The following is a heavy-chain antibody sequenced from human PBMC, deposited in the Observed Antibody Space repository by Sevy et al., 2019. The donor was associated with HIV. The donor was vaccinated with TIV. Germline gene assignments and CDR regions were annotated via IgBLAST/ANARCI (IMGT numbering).Heavy chain of an antibody. J-gene: IGHJ4*02. CDR2: INNGGST. CDR3: ASGDTTMVTDLDY. Sequence: GGSLRLSCGASGFTFSNYAMSWVRQAPGKGPEWVSGINNGGSTYYADAVKDRFTISRDNTKKMVVLQMNSLGAEDTAVYYCASGDTTMVTDLDYWGQGALVTVSS. D-gene: IGHD5-18*01. CDR1: GFTFSNYA. V-gene: IGHV3-23*01.